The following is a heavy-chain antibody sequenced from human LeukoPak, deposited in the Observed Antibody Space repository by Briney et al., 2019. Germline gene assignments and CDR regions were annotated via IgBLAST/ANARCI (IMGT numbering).Heavy chain of an antibody. CDR2: ISGSGGST. Sequence: PGGSLRLSCAASGFTFSSYAMSWVRQAPGKGLEWVSAISGSGGSTYYADSVKGRFTISRDNSKNTLHLQMNSLRAGDTAVYYCAGPPAARDYWGQGTLVTVSS. V-gene: IGHV3-23*01. J-gene: IGHJ4*02. CDR3: AGPPAARDY. CDR1: GFTFSSYA. D-gene: IGHD6-6*01.